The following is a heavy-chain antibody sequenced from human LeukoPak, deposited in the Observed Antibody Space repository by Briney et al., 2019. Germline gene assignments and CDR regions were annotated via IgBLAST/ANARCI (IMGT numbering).Heavy chain of an antibody. CDR1: GFTFSNAC. CDR3: TTGVLPYAMFDYYYMDV. Sequence: GGSLRLSCAASGFTFSNACMSWVRQAPGKGLAWVGRVKSKTDGGTTDYAAPVKGRFTVSRDDSRNTLYLQINSLKTEDTAVYYCTTGVLPYAMFDYYYMDVWGKGTTVTVSS. CDR2: VKSKTDGGTT. V-gene: IGHV3-15*01. D-gene: IGHD2-8*01. J-gene: IGHJ6*03.